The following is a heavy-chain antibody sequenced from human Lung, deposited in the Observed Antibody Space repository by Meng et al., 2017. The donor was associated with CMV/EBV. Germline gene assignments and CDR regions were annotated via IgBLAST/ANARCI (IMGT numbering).Heavy chain of an antibody. CDR3: ARMGRFSGSYDFWSGYSPPGVFDI. J-gene: IGHJ3*02. D-gene: IGHD3-3*01. V-gene: IGHV4-61*01. CDR2: IYYSGST. CDR1: GGSVSSGSYY. Sequence: LSCTVSGGSVSSGSYYWSWIRQPPGKGLEWIGYIYYSGSTNYNPSLKSRVTISVDTSKNQFSLKLSSVTAADTAVYYCARMGRFSGSYDFWSGYSPPGVFDIXGQGXMVTVSS.